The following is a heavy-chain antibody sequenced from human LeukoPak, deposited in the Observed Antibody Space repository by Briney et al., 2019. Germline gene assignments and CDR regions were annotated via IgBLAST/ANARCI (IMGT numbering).Heavy chain of an antibody. CDR3: ARDYRPELLLVYYYYYGMDV. J-gene: IGHJ6*02. Sequence: ASVKVSCKASGYTFTGYYMHWVRQAPGQGLEWMGWINTNTGNPTYAQGFTGRFVFSLDTSVSTAYLQISSLKAEDTAVYYCARDYRPELLLVYYYYYGMDVWGQGTTVTVSS. CDR1: GYTFTGYY. CDR2: INTNTGNP. D-gene: IGHD1-26*01. V-gene: IGHV7-4-1*02.